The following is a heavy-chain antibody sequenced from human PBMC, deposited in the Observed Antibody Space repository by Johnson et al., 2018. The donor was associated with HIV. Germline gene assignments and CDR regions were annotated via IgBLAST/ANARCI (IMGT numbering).Heavy chain of an antibody. J-gene: IGHJ3*02. CDR2: IYSGDNA. CDR3: AREGGGYVGKVAFDI. CDR1: GFTVSSNC. D-gene: IGHD5-18*01. Sequence: VQLVESGGGVVRPGGSLRLSCAASGFTVSSNCMTWVRQAPGKGLEWVSVIYSGDNAFHADSVKGRFIISRDNSKNTLYLQMNSLRAEDTAVYYSAREGGGYVGKVAFDIGGQGTMVTVSS. V-gene: IGHV3-66*01.